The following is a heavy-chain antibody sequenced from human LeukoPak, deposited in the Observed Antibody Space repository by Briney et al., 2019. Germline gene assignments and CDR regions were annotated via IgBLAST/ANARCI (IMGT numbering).Heavy chain of an antibody. V-gene: IGHV1-2*02. CDR2: INLNSGGT. Sequence: AAVQVSCKASGYMFTGYYMHWVRQAPGQGLEWMGWINLNSGGTNYAQKFQGRVTMTRDTSISTAYMELSSLRSDDTAVYYCARSFLGYCSSTSCYDKPDYWGQGTLVTDPS. CDR3: ARSFLGYCSSTSCYDKPDY. D-gene: IGHD2-2*01. J-gene: IGHJ4*02. CDR1: GYMFTGYY.